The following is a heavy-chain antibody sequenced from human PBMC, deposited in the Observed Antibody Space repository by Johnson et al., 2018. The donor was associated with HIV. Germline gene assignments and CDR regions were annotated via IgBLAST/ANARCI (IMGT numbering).Heavy chain of an antibody. Sequence: GQLVESGGGLIQPGGSLRLSCAASGFTVSSNYMSWVRQAPGRGLEWVSVIYSGGSNKNYTESVKGRFSISRDNSKNTLYLQMNSLRAEDTAVYYCARGSYGFGSGYYTGHDAFDIWGQGTMVTVSS. CDR2: IYSGGSNK. CDR3: ARGSYGFGSGYYTGHDAFDI. CDR1: GFTVSSNY. V-gene: IGHV3-66*03. J-gene: IGHJ3*02. D-gene: IGHD3-3*01.